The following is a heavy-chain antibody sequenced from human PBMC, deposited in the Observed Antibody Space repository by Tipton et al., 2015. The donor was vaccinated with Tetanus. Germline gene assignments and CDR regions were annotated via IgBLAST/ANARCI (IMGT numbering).Heavy chain of an antibody. J-gene: IGHJ5*02. CDR1: GYSFSSYY. Sequence: QLVQSGAEVKKPGESLKISCEASGYSFSSYYIAWVRQMPGGGLEWIGVIHPGDSDTSYSPSFQGRVTISADTSISTAYLQWTSLTDTDTAVYFCARRRSNTNLFFWFGPWGQGSPVIVSS. CDR3: ARRRSNTNLFFWFGP. D-gene: IGHD3-3*01. CDR2: IHPGDSDT. V-gene: IGHV5-51*01.